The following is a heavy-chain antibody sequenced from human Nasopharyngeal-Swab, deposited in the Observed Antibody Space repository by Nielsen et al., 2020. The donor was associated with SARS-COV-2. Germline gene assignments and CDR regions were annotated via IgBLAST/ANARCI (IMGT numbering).Heavy chain of an antibody. Sequence: GESLKISCVASGFTFRDYWMSWVRQAPAKGLEWVASIKQDGSEKNYVDSVKGRFTISRDNAKNSLFLQMNSLRAEDTAVYYCAKVLSHYGDYGNDAFDIWGQGTMVTVSS. J-gene: IGHJ3*02. CDR1: GFTFRDYW. D-gene: IGHD4-17*01. V-gene: IGHV3-7*03. CDR2: IKQDGSEK. CDR3: AKVLSHYGDYGNDAFDI.